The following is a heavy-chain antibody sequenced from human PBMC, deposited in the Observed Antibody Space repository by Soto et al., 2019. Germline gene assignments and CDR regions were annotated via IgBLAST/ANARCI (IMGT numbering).Heavy chain of an antibody. J-gene: IGHJ4*02. CDR1: GGSIISYY. CDR2: IFYSGST. Sequence: SETPSLTCTVSGGSIISYYWGWIRQPPGKGLEWIGYIFYSGSTNYNPSLEGRVTISVDTSKNQFSLKVSSVTAADTAVYYCARHSPIGNNCNSFDYWGQGTLVTVS. V-gene: IGHV4-59*01. CDR3: ARHSPIGNNCNSFDY. D-gene: IGHD1-1*01.